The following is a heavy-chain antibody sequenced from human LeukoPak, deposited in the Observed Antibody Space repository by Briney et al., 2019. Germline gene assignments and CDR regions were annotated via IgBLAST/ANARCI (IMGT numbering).Heavy chain of an antibody. V-gene: IGHV3-23*01. J-gene: IGHJ3*02. D-gene: IGHD7-27*01. Sequence: SGGSLRLSCAASGFTFSSYAMTWVRQAPGRGLEWVSDIIDSGYSTNYADSVKGRFTISRDNSKNTLFLQMNSLRAEDTAIYYCARDRNWGAYDIWGQGTMVTVSS. CDR3: ARDRNWGAYDI. CDR2: IIDSGYST. CDR1: GFTFSSYA.